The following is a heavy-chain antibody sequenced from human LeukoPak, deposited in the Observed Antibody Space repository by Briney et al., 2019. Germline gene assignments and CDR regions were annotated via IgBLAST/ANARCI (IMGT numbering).Heavy chain of an antibody. J-gene: IGHJ6*03. CDR1: GFTFSSYG. CDR2: IRYDGSNK. D-gene: IGHD5-18*01. V-gene: IGHV3-30*02. CDR3: AKVNNGYDPYYYYYMDV. Sequence: GGSLRLSCAASGFTFSSYGMHWVRQAPGKGLEWVAFIRYDGSNKYYADSVKGRFTISRDNSKNTLYLQMNSLRAEDTAVYYCAKVNNGYDPYYYYYMDVWGKGTTVTISS.